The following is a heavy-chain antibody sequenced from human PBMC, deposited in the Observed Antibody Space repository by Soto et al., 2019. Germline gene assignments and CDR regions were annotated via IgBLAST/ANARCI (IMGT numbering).Heavy chain of an antibody. CDR1: GGSISYSY. D-gene: IGHD5-12*01. CDR2: IHNNGES. Sequence: QVQLQESGPGLVKPSETLSLTCTVSGGSISYSYWSWIRQSPGEGLEWIGYIHNNGESNYNPSLKGRVTMSLHTSKNQVSLHLTSVTLADTAVYYCARQPPATAAFDIWGQGTMVTVSS. J-gene: IGHJ3*02. CDR3: ARQPPATAAFDI. V-gene: IGHV4-59*08.